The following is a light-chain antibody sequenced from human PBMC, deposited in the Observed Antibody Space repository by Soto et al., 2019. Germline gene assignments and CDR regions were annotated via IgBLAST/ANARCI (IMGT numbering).Light chain of an antibody. Sequence: EILLTQSPATLSVSPGETATLSCRASQNVLSDLAWYQQKPGQAPRLLVYGATTSATDAPAKFRGRGSGTEFSLTISSRQSEDSATYYCQQYRSLPRTFGQGSNVEI. J-gene: IGKJ1*01. V-gene: IGKV3-15*01. CDR1: QNVLSD. CDR2: GAT. CDR3: QQYRSLPRT.